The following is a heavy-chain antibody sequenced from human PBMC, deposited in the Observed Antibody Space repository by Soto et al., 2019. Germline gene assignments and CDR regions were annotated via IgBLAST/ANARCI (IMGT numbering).Heavy chain of an antibody. CDR3: ARRRSSPYYYYGMDV. CDR1: GGSISSSSYY. V-gene: IGHV4-39*01. Sequence: ETLSLTCTFSGGSISSSSYYWGWIRQPPGKGLEWIGSIYYSGSTYYNPSLKGRVTISVDTSKNQFSLKLSSVTAADTAVSYCARRRSSPYYYYGMDVWGQGTTVTVSS. D-gene: IGHD1-26*01. J-gene: IGHJ6*02. CDR2: IYYSGST.